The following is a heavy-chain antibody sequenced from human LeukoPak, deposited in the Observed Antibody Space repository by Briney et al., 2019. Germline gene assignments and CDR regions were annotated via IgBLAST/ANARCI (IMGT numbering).Heavy chain of an antibody. D-gene: IGHD3-10*01. CDR2: ISAYNGNT. Sequence: ASVKVSCKASGYTFTSYGISWVRQAPGQGLEWMGWISAYNGNTNYAQKLQGRVTITADESTSTAYMELSSLRSEDTAVYYCARGGTPSGWFGDYWGQGTLVTASS. V-gene: IGHV1-18*01. CDR1: GYTFTSYG. CDR3: ARGGTPSGWFGDY. J-gene: IGHJ4*02.